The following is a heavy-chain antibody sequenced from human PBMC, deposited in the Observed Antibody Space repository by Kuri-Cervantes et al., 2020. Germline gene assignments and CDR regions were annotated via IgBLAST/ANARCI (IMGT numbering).Heavy chain of an antibody. CDR3: SRDFFALGDYGGNSMSYFDY. V-gene: IGHV3-21*01. CDR2: ISSSSSYI. D-gene: IGHD4-23*01. J-gene: IGHJ4*02. CDR1: GFTFSSYS. Sequence: GGSLRLSCAASGFTFSSYSMNWVRQAPGKGLEWVSSISSSSSYIYYADSVKGRFTVSRDNSKNTLYLQMNSLRPEDTAVYYCSRDFFALGDYGGNSMSYFDYWGQGTLVTVSS.